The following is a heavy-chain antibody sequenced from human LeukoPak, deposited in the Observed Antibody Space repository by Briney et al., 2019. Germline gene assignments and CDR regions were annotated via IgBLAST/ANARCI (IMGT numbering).Heavy chain of an antibody. D-gene: IGHD5-12*01. CDR2: IYYSGST. CDR1: GGSISSYY. Sequence: SETLSLTCSVSGGSISSYYWSWVRQPPGKGLEWICYIYYSGSTNFKSHLKSRVTMSGDTDKNQFSLKLNSVTAADTAVYYCAGRAENGYDRFDHWGQGTLVTVSS. CDR3: AGRAENGYDRFDH. V-gene: IGHV4-59*08. J-gene: IGHJ4*02.